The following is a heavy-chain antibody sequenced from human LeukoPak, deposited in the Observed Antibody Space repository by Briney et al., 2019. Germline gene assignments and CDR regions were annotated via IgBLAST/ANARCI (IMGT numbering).Heavy chain of an antibody. V-gene: IGHV4-4*02. CDR1: GGSISSSNW. CDR3: ARHVPQLRGPNFDY. D-gene: IGHD1-7*01. J-gene: IGHJ4*02. Sequence: PSGTLSLTCAVSGGSISSSNWWSWVRQPPGKGLEWIGYIYYSGSTNYNPSLKSRVTISVDTSKNQFSLRLSSVTAADTAVYYCARHVPQLRGPNFDYWGQGTLVTVSS. CDR2: IYYSGST.